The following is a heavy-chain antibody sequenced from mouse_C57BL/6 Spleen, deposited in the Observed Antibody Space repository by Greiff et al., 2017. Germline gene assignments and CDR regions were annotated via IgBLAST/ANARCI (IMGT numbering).Heavy chain of an antibody. V-gene: IGHV5-17*01. CDR1: GFTFSDYG. D-gene: IGHD1-1*01. Sequence: EVKLVESGGGLVKPGGSLKLSCAASGFTFSDYGMNWVRQAPEKGLEWVAYISSGSSTIYYADTVKGRFTLSRDNAKNTLFLQMTSLRSEDTAMYYWAKPGNSYDYAIDYWGQGTSVTVSS. J-gene: IGHJ4*01. CDR2: ISSGSSTI. CDR3: AKPGNSYDYAIDY.